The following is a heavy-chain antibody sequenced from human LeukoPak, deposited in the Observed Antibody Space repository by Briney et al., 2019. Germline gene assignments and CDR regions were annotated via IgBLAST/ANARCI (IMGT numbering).Heavy chain of an antibody. D-gene: IGHD6-19*01. V-gene: IGHV3-30*18. J-gene: IGHJ4*02. Sequence: GGSLRLSCAASGFTFSSYGMHWVRQAPGKGLEWVAVISYDGSNKYYADSVKGRFTISRDNSKNTLYLQMNSLRAEDTAVYYCAKDLDLIAVAGTGSDYWGQGTLVTVSS. CDR2: ISYDGSNK. CDR3: AKDLDLIAVAGTGSDY. CDR1: GFTFSSYG.